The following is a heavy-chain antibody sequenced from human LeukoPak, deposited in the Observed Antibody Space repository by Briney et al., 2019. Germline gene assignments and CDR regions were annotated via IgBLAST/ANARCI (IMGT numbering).Heavy chain of an antibody. J-gene: IGHJ4*02. V-gene: IGHV3-30*02. CDR1: GFTFSSYG. CDR2: IRYDGSNK. CDR3: AKGPEELWFGELGGYFDY. D-gene: IGHD3-10*01. Sequence: PGGSLRLSCAASGFTFSSYGMHWVRQAPGKGLGWVAFIRYDGSNKYYADSVKGRFTISRDNSKNTLYLQMNSLRAEDTAVYYCAKGPEELWFGELGGYFDYWGQGTLVTVSS.